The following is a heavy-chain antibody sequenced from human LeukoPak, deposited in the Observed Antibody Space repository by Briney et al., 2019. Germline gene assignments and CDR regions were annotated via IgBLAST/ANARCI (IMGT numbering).Heavy chain of an antibody. V-gene: IGHV3-48*01. J-gene: IGHJ4*02. CDR3: ARGGVVVGRDFDY. Sequence: GGSLRLSCAASGFTFSSYSMNWVRQAPGKGLEWVSYISSSSSTIYYADSVKGRFTISRDNAKNSPYLQMNSLRAEDTAVYYCARGGVVVGRDFDYWGQGTLVTVSS. CDR1: GFTFSSYS. D-gene: IGHD2-15*01. CDR2: ISSSSSTI.